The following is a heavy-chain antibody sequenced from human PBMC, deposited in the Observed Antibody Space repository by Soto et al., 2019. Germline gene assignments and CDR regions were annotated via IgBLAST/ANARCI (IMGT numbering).Heavy chain of an antibody. CDR2: INHSGST. D-gene: IGHD2-2*01. V-gene: IGHV4-34*01. J-gene: IGHJ4*02. Sequence: SETLSLTCAVYGGSFRGYDWSWIRQPPGKGLEWIGEINHSGSTNYNPSLKSRVTISVDTSKNQFSLKLSSVTAADTAVYYCALMGYCSSTSCYVDYWGQGTLVTVSS. CDR3: ALMGYCSSTSCYVDY. CDR1: GGSFRGYD.